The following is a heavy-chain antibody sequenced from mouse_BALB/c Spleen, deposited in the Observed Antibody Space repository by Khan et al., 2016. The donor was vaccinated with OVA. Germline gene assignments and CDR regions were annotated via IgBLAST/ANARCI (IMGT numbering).Heavy chain of an antibody. Sequence: EVQLQESGPELVKPGASVKISCKASGYSFTGYFMNWVMQSPGQSLEWIGRINPHIGETFYNQKFKGKATLTVDESSSTAHMELRSLASEDSAVYYCARIYRSDFDYWGQGTTLTVSS. J-gene: IGHJ2*01. CDR1: GYSFTGYF. CDR2: INPHIGET. V-gene: IGHV1-20*02. CDR3: ARIYRSDFDY. D-gene: IGHD1-1*01.